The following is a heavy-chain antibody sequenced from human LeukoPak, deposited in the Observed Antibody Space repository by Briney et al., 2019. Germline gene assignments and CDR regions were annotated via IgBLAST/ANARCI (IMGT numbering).Heavy chain of an antibody. Sequence: GGSLRLSCAACDFTFSSYSMNWVRQAPGKGLEWVSSISSSSSYIYYADSVKGRFTISRDNAKNSRYLQMNSLRAEDRAVYYRVGAAEAPYYFEYWGKGTLVTVSS. D-gene: IGHD6-19*01. CDR1: DFTFSSYS. CDR3: VGAAEAPYYFEY. CDR2: ISSSSSYI. V-gene: IGHV3-21*01. J-gene: IGHJ4*02.